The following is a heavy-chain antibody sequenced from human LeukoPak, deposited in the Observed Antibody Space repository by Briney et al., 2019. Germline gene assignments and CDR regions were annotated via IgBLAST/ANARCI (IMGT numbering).Heavy chain of an antibody. V-gene: IGHV3-33*01. CDR1: GFTFSSYG. Sequence: PGGSLRLSCAASGFTFSSYGMHWVRQAPGKGLEWVAVIWYDGSNKYYADPVKGRFTISRDNSKNTLYLQMNSPRAEDTAVYYCARDVATLGMDVWGQGTTVTVSS. CDR3: ARDVATLGMDV. CDR2: IWYDGSNK. J-gene: IGHJ6*02. D-gene: IGHD5-12*01.